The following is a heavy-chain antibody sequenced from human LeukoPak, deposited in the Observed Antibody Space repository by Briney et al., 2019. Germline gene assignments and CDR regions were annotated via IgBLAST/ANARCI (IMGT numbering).Heavy chain of an antibody. CDR1: GYTFTSYD. CDR3: ARYGGPDYYYYYYGMDV. J-gene: IGHJ6*02. D-gene: IGHD3-16*01. Sequence: ASVKVSCKASGYTFTSYDINWVRQATGQGLEWMRWMNPNSGNTGYARKFQGRVTMTRNTSISTAYMELSSLRSEDTAVYYCARYGGPDYYYYYYGMDVWGQGTTVTVSS. V-gene: IGHV1-8*01. CDR2: MNPNSGNT.